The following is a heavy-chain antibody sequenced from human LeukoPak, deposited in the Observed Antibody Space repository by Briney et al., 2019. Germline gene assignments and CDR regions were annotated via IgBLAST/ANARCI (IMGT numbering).Heavy chain of an antibody. CDR3: ARSLGTTTYYFDY. Sequence: PGGSLRLSCAASGFTFSSYSMNWVRQAPGKGLEWVSAISGSGGSTYYADSVKGRFTISRDNSKNTLYLPMNSLRAEDTAVYYCARSLGTTTYYFDYWGQGTLVTVSS. V-gene: IGHV3-23*01. D-gene: IGHD1-26*01. CDR1: GFTFSSYS. J-gene: IGHJ4*01. CDR2: ISGSGGST.